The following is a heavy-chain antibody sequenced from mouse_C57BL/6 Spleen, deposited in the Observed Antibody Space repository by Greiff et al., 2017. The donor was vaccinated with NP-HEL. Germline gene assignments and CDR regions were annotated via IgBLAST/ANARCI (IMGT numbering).Heavy chain of an antibody. CDR1: GYSITSGYY. D-gene: IGHD4-1*01. CDR3: AKERTGGSFAY. CDR2: ISYDGSN. J-gene: IGHJ3*01. Sequence: EVKLEESGPGLVKPSQSLSLTCSVTGYSITSGYYWNWIRQFPGNKLEWMGYISYDGSNNYNPSLKNRISITRDTSKNQFFLKLNSVTTEDTATYYCAKERTGGSFAYWGQGTLVTVSA. V-gene: IGHV3-6*01.